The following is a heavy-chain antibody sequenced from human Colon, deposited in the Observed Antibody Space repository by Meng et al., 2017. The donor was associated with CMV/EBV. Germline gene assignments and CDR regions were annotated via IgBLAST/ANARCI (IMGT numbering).Heavy chain of an antibody. J-gene: IGHJ6*02. Sequence: GGSLRLSCAASGFTVSSNYMSWVRQAPGKGLEWVSVIYSGGSTYYADSVKGRFTISRDNSKNTLYLQMNSLRAEDTAVYYCAREDIVVVPATVVAYYYYYYGMDVWGQGTTVTVSS. CDR3: AREDIVVVPATVVAYYYYYYGMDV. CDR1: GFTVSSNY. V-gene: IGHV3-66*02. CDR2: IYSGGST. D-gene: IGHD2-2*01.